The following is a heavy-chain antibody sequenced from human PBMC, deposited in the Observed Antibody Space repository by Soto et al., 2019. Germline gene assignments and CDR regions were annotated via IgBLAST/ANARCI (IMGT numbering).Heavy chain of an antibody. CDR2: IIPIFGTA. V-gene: IGHV1-69*13. Sequence: ASVKVSCKASGGTFSSYSISWVRQAPGQGLEWMGGIIPIFGTANYAQKFQGRVTITADESTSTSFMEMSRLRAEDTAVYYGAALPGTTGTTSFDYWGQGTLVTVSS. CDR3: AALPGTTGTTSFDY. D-gene: IGHD1-1*01. CDR1: GGTFSSYS. J-gene: IGHJ4*02.